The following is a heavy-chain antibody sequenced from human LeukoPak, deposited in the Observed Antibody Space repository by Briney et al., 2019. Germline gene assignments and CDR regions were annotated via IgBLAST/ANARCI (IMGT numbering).Heavy chain of an antibody. V-gene: IGHV3-11*01. Sequence: GGSLRLSCAASGFTFSDYYMSWIRQAPGKGLEWVSYISSSGSTIYYADSVKGRFTISRDNSKNTLYLQMNSLRAEDTAVYYCAKDPGYSYGPHYYFDYWGQGTLVTVSS. D-gene: IGHD5-18*01. CDR3: AKDPGYSYGPHYYFDY. CDR1: GFTFSDYY. CDR2: ISSSGSTI. J-gene: IGHJ4*02.